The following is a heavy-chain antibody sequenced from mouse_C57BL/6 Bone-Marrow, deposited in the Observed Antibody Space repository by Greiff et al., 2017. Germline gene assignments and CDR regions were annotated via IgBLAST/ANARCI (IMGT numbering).Heavy chain of an antibody. CDR3: ATGDGYSLYWYFDV. J-gene: IGHJ1*03. CDR1: GYTFTSYW. V-gene: IGHV1-74*01. D-gene: IGHD2-3*01. CDR2: IHPSDSDT. Sequence: QVQLQQPGAELVKPGASVKVSCKASGYTFTSYWMHWVKQRPGQGLEWIGRIHPSDSDTNYNQKFKGKATLTVDKSSSTAYMQLSRLTSEDSAVYYGATGDGYSLYWYFDVWGTGTTVTVSS.